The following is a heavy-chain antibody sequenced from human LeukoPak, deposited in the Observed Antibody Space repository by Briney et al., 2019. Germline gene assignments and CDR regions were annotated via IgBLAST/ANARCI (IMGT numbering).Heavy chain of an antibody. J-gene: IGHJ4*02. CDR2: GSSDGSTT. D-gene: IGHD1-14*01. CDR1: GFTFSTYW. V-gene: IGHV3-74*01. Sequence: GGSLRLSCAASGFTFSTYWSRRVRQPQGRGLEWVYRGSSDGSTTTYADSVKGRFTISRDNGKNTLYLQMNSLRAEDTAVYYCARDADGPGSLIDYWLRGTLLTVRS. CDR3: ARDADGPGSLIDY.